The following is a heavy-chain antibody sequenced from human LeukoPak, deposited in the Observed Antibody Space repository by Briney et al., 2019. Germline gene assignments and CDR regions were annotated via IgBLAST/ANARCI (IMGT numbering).Heavy chain of an antibody. V-gene: IGHV3-48*01. CDR1: GFTFSSYS. Sequence: HPGGSLRLSCAASGFTFSSYSMNWVRQAPGKGLEWVSYISSSSSTIYYADSVKGRFTISRDNAKNSLYLQMNSLRAEDTAVYYCARDFEDRGGWYNDYWGQGTLVIVSS. CDR2: ISSSSSTI. J-gene: IGHJ4*02. D-gene: IGHD6-19*01. CDR3: ARDFEDRGGWYNDY.